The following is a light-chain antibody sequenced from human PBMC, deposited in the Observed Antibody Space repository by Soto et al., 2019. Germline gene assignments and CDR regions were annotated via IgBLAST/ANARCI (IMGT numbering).Light chain of an antibody. CDR3: VLYMGSVILV. CDR2: STN. CDR1: SGSVSTSYY. Sequence: QAVVTQEPSFSVSPGGTVTLTCGLSSGSVSTSYYPSWYQQTPGQAPRTLIYSTNTRSSGVPDRFSGSILGNKAALTITGAQADDESDYYCVLYMGSVILVFGGGTKVTVL. J-gene: IGLJ2*01. V-gene: IGLV8-61*01.